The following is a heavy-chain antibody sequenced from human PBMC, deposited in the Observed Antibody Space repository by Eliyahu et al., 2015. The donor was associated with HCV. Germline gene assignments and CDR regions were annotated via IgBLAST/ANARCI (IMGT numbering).Heavy chain of an antibody. V-gene: IGHV3-21*06. D-gene: IGHD2-15*01. CDR1: GFPFSTYS. CDR3: ARDTAIYCSGNTCYFPYSDY. CDR2: ISRTSSSI. Sequence: EVHLVESGGGLVKPGGSLRLSCAASGFPFSTYSMNWVRQAPGKGLEWVSFISRTSSSIYYADAVKGRFTISRDNAQNLLYLEMNALRAEDTAVYYCARDTAIYCSGNTCYFPYSDYWGQGTLVTVSS. J-gene: IGHJ4*02.